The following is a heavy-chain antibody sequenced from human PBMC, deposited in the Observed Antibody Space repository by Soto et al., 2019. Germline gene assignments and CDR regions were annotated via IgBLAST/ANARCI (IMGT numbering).Heavy chain of an antibody. D-gene: IGHD2-21*02. Sequence: QVQLVQSGAELMKPGSSVKVSCRASGDTFSSYTVNWVRQAPGRGLEWMGRSIPVLGTTDYAQKFKGRVTITADESSSIVYMELSSLRSEDTAVYYCARRRYCGYDCYHKHYYGMDVWGQGTTVTVAS. CDR2: SIPVLGTT. CDR1: GDTFSSYT. CDR3: ARRRYCGYDCYHKHYYGMDV. V-gene: IGHV1-69*08. J-gene: IGHJ6*02.